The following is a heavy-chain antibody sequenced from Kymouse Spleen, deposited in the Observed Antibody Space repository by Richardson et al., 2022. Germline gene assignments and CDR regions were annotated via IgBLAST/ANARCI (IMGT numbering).Heavy chain of an antibody. J-gene: IGHJ6*02. D-gene: IGHD3-10*01. Sequence: EVQLVESGGGLVQPGGSLRLSCAASGFTFSSYSMNWVRQAPGKGLEWVSYISSSSSTIYYADSVKGRFTISRDNAKNSLYLQMNSLRDEDTAVYYCARESRGTMVRGVRGGMDVWGQGTTVTVSS. V-gene: IGHV3-48*02. CDR1: GFTFSSYS. CDR3: ARESRGTMVRGVRGGMDV. CDR2: ISSSSSTI.